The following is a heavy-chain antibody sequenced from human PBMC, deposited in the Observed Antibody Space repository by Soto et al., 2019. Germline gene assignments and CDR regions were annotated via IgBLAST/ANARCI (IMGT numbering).Heavy chain of an antibody. CDR2: IIPVFGTT. CDR3: AGDYYDTSGYSYCY. Sequence: SVKFCCKASGVSFSSYAMSWVRQAPGQGLEWLGGIIPVFGTTSYSQKFQGRVKVTSDESTSTSYMELSSLRSHETAVFYCAGDYYDTSGYSYCYWGQGTLVTVSS. D-gene: IGHD3-22*01. V-gene: IGHV1-69*13. CDR1: GVSFSSYA. J-gene: IGHJ4*02.